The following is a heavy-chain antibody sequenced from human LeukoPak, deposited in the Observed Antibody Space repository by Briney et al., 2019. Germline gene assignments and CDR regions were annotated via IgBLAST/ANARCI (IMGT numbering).Heavy chain of an antibody. V-gene: IGHV3-74*01. J-gene: IGHJ4*02. CDR2: INSGGSGT. CDR1: GFPLSSYW. CDR3: ATSLGPLTEY. Sequence: GGSLRLSCAASGFPLSSYWMHWVRQTAGKGLVWVSRINSGGSGTSYADSVEGLFTISRDNAKNILYLQMNSLRAEDTALYYCATSLGPLTEYWGQGTLVTVSS. D-gene: IGHD7-27*01.